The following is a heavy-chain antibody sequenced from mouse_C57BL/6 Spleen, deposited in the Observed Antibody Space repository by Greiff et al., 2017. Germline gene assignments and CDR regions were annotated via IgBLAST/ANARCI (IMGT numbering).Heavy chain of an antibody. V-gene: IGHV1-7*01. CDR1: GYTFTSYW. Sequence: QVQLQQSGAELAKPGASVKLSCKASGYTFTSYWMHWVKQRPGQGLEWIGNIDPSSGYTKYNQKFKDKATMTADKSSSTAYMQLSSLTYEDTAVYYCASHDYGNYWGQGTTLTVSS. CDR3: ASHDYGNY. D-gene: IGHD2-4*01. J-gene: IGHJ2*01. CDR2: IDPSSGYT.